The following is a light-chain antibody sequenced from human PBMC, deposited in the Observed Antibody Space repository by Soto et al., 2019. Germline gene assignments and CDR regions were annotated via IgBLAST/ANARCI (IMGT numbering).Light chain of an antibody. V-gene: IGLV2-14*01. CDR3: FSFTSTNTLV. J-gene: IGLJ3*02. CDR2: EVS. CDR1: SSDIGGYNY. Sequence: QSVLTQPASVSGSPGQSITISCTGTSSDIGGYNYVSWYQRHPGKAPRLMIYEVSNRPSGVSSRFSGSKSANTASLTISGLQPEDEADYFCFSFTSTNTLVFGGGTQLTVL.